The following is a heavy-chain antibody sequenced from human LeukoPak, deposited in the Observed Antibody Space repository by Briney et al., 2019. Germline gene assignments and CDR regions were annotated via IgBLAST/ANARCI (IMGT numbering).Heavy chain of an antibody. J-gene: IGHJ3*02. D-gene: IGHD3-22*01. CDR3: ARDYYDSSGYSRDAFDI. CDR2: MYPGDSDT. CDR1: GYSFTSYW. V-gene: IGHV5-51*01. Sequence: GESLKISCKASGYSFTSYWIGWVRQMPGKGLEWMGIMYPGDSDTRYSPSFQGQFTISADKSISTAYLQWSSLKASDTAMYYCARDYYDSSGYSRDAFDIWGQGTMVTVSS.